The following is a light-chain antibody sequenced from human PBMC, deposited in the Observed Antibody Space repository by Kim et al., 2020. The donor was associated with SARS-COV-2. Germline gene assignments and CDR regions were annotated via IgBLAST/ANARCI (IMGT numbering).Light chain of an antibody. CDR3: QQYVNSPRT. J-gene: IGKJ1*01. V-gene: IGKV3-20*01. CDR2: GAS. Sequence: DIVLTQSPGTVSLSPGERATLSCRASQSVSSGYLAWYQQKPGQAPRLLIYGASSRATGIPDRFSGSGSGTDFTLTISRLEPEDLAVYYCQQYVNSPRTFGQGTKVDIK. CDR1: QSVSSGY.